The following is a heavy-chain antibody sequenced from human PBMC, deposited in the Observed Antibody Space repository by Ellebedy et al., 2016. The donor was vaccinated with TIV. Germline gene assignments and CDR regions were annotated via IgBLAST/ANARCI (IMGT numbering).Heavy chain of an antibody. J-gene: IGHJ2*01. V-gene: IGHV3-9*01. CDR1: GFTFEDNA. CDR3: AKDLANWGIRFFDL. CDR2: ISWNSGAI. D-gene: IGHD7-27*01. Sequence: SLKISCAASGFTFEDNAMHWVRQAPGKGLEWVSGISWNSGAIGYADSVKGRFTISRDNSKDTFYLQMNRLRVEDTAVYYCAKDLANWGIRFFDLWGRGTLVTVSS.